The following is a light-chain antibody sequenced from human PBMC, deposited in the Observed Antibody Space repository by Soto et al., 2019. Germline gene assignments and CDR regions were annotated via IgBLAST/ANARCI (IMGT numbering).Light chain of an antibody. CDR1: QSVSSNY. CDR2: GAS. Sequence: EIVLTQSPGTLSLSPGERATLSCRASQSVSSNYLAWYQQKPGQAPRLLVYGASIRATGIPDRFSGSGSGTDLTLTISRVEPEDFAVYYCQHYGSSPFTFGPGTKVDNK. CDR3: QHYGSSPFT. J-gene: IGKJ3*01. V-gene: IGKV3-20*01.